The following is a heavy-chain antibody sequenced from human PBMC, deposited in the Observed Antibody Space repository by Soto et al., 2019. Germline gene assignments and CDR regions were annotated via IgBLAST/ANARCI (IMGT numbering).Heavy chain of an antibody. J-gene: IGHJ5*02. Sequence: ASVKVSCKASGYTFTTYGVSWVRQAPGQGLEWMGWINPYNGDTNYAQKVQGRVTMTTDTSTSTAYMELSSLRSDDTAVYYCARVRCYDFWSDSRWSDPWGQGTLVTVSS. CDR2: INPYNGDT. D-gene: IGHD3-3*01. V-gene: IGHV1-18*01. CDR3: ARVRCYDFWSDSRWSDP. CDR1: GYTFTTYG.